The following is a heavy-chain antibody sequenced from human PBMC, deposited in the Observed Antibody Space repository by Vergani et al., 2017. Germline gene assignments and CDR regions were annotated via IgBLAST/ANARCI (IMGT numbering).Heavy chain of an antibody. J-gene: IGHJ6*03. CDR1: GGTFTSYA. D-gene: IGHD6-19*01. CDR2: INTNTGNP. Sequence: QVQLVQSGAEVKKPGSSVKVSCKASGGTFTSYAMNWVRQAPGQGLEWMGWINTNTGNPTYAQGFTGRFVFSLDTSVSTAYLQISSLKAEDTAVYYCARDKSIIAVAHEYXMDVWGKGTTVTVSS. CDR3: ARDKSIIAVAHEYXMDV. V-gene: IGHV7-4-1*02.